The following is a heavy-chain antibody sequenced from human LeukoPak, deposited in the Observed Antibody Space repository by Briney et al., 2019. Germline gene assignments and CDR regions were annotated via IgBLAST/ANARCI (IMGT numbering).Heavy chain of an antibody. V-gene: IGHV4-39*07. CDR2: IYYSGST. Sequence: SETLSLTCTVSGGSISSSSYYWGWIRQPPGKGLEWIGNIYYSGSTYYNPSLKSRVTISVDTSKNQFSLKLSSVTAADTAVYYCARGVGYDPLGYWGQGTLVTVSS. J-gene: IGHJ4*02. D-gene: IGHD5-12*01. CDR1: GGSISSSSYY. CDR3: ARGVGYDPLGY.